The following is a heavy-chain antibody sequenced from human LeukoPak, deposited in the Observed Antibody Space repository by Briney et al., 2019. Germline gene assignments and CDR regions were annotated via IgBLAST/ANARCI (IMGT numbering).Heavy chain of an antibody. D-gene: IGHD4-11*01. V-gene: IGHV4-39*02. CDR2: IYYSGST. Sequence: SETLSLTCTVPGCSIRSSSDYWGWIRRPPGKGLEWIGSIYYSGSTYYNPSLKSRVTISVDTSKNQFSLKLSSVTAADTAVYYCARDPNHYSFDYWGQGTLVTVSS. J-gene: IGHJ4*02. CDR3: ARDPNHYSFDY. CDR1: GCSIRSSSDY.